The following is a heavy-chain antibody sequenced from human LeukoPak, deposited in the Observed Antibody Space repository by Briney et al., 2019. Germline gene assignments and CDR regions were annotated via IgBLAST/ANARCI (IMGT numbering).Heavy chain of an antibody. J-gene: IGHJ4*02. V-gene: IGHV3-74*01. Sequence: GGSLRLSCAASGFSFSSYWMHWVRQGPGKGLVWVSRINTDGSSTSYADSVKGRFSISRDNARNTLYLQMNSLRAEDTAVYYCATFSINWGFFYFDYWGQGTLVTVSS. CDR3: ATFSINWGFFYFDY. CDR1: GFSFSSYW. D-gene: IGHD7-27*01. CDR2: INTDGSST.